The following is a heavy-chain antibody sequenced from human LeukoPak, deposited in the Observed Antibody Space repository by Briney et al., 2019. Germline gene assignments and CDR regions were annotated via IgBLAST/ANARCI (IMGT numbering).Heavy chain of an antibody. Sequence: PSETLSLTCTVSGDFITAYYWSWIRQPPGKGLEWIGEMHHSGSTHYNPSLESRVTISVDKSKNLFSLMLSSVTAADTAVYYCASRSSGWFFDHWGQGTLVTVSS. D-gene: IGHD6-19*01. CDR3: ASRSSGWFFDH. J-gene: IGHJ4*02. CDR1: GDFITAYY. V-gene: IGHV4-59*12. CDR2: MHHSGST.